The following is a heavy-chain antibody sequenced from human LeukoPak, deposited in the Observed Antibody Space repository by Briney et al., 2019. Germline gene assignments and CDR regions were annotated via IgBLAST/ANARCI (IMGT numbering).Heavy chain of an antibody. J-gene: IGHJ4*02. CDR3: ARDFYGSGSYYNYNYFDY. CDR1: GFTFDDYG. D-gene: IGHD3-10*01. CDR2: INWNGDTI. Sequence: GGSLRLSCAASGFTFDDYGMTWVRQAPGKGLEWVSGINWNGDTIGYADSVKGRFTISRDNAKNSLYLQMNSLRAEDTAVYYCARDFYGSGSYYNYNYFDYWGQGTLVTVSS. V-gene: IGHV3-20*04.